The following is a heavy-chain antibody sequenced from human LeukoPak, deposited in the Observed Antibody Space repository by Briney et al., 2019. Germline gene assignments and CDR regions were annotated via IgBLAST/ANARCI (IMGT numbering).Heavy chain of an antibody. CDR1: GFTFSDHY. V-gene: IGHV3-11*01. CDR3: ARDGSSWNFDY. Sequence: KPGGSLRLSCAASGFTFSDHYMSWIRQAPGKGLEWVSYISSSSSTIFYADSVKGRFTISRGNAKKSLYLQMNSLRAEDTAVYYCARDGSSWNFDYWGQGILVTVTS. J-gene: IGHJ4*02. CDR2: ISSSSSTI. D-gene: IGHD6-13*01.